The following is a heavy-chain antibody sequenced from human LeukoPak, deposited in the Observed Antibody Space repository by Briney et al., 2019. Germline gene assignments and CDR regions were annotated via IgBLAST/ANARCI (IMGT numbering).Heavy chain of an antibody. CDR1: GFTFSSYG. J-gene: IGHJ6*02. D-gene: IGHD6-13*01. CDR3: ARDAEQQLVSQYYYYGMDV. CDR2: IWYDGSNK. V-gene: IGHV3-33*01. Sequence: GGSLGLSCAASGFTFSSYGMHWVRQAPGKGLEWVAVIWYDGSNKYYADSVKGRFTISRDNSKNTLYLQMNSLRAEDTAVYYCARDAEQQLVSQYYYYGMDVWGQGTTVTVSS.